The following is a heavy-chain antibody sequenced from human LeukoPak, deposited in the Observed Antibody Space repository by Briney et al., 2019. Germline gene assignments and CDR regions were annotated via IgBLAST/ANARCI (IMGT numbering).Heavy chain of an antibody. CDR1: GLTFSSYS. V-gene: IGHV3-48*01. Sequence: GGSLRLSCAASGLTFSSYSMNWVRQAPGKGLEWVSYISSSSSTIYYADSVKGRFTISRDNAKNSLYLQMNSLRAEDTAVYYCARGGYNSQDYFDYWGQGTLVTVSS. CDR2: ISSSSSTI. J-gene: IGHJ4*02. CDR3: ARGGYNSQDYFDY. D-gene: IGHD5-24*01.